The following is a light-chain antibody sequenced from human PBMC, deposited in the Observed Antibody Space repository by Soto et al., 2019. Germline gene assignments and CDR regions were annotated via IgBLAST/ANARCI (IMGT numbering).Light chain of an antibody. Sequence: DIQLTQSPSSLSASVGDRVTLTCRASQSFSSYFNWYLQKPGKAPKLLVYAATSLESGVPTRFSGSGSGTEFTLTISSLQPNDFATYYCQQYNSYSLTFGRGTKVDIK. CDR1: QSFSSY. CDR2: AAT. CDR3: QQYNSYSLT. V-gene: IGKV1-5*01. J-gene: IGKJ1*01.